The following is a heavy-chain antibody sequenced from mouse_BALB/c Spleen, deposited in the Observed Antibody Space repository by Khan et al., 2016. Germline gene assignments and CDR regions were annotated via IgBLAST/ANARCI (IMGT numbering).Heavy chain of an antibody. Sequence: QIQLVQSGPELKKPGETVKISCKVSGYTFTDYSMHWVKQAPGKGLKWMGWINTETGEPTYADDFKGRFAFSLETSASTAYLQINKLKNEDTATYFCAPITTVAFAYWGQGTLVTVSA. V-gene: IGHV9-2-1*01. D-gene: IGHD1-1*01. CDR1: GYTFTDYS. CDR3: APITTVAFAY. J-gene: IGHJ3*01. CDR2: INTETGEP.